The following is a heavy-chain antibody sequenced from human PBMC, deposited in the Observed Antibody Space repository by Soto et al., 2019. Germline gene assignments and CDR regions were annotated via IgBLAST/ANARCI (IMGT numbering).Heavy chain of an antibody. CDR1: GGSISSSSYY. CDR2: IYYSGST. D-gene: IGHD2-15*01. Sequence: QLQLQESGPGLVKPSETLSLTCTVSGGSISSSSYYWGWIRQPPGKGLEWIGSIYYSGSTYYNPSLNSRVTISVDTSKNQFSLKLSSVTAADTAVYYCARHKLEVVVFSYWGQGTLVTVSS. V-gene: IGHV4-39*01. J-gene: IGHJ4*02. CDR3: ARHKLEVVVFSY.